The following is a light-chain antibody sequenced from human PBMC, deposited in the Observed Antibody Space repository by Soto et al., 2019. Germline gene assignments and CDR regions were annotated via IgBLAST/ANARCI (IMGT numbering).Light chain of an antibody. CDR3: QQYKTYTYT. CDR1: QSIDRW. Sequence: DIPMTQSPSTLSASVGDRVTITCRASQSIDRWLAWYQQKPGKAPKLLIYRASSLESGVPSRFSDSGSGTEFTLTISSLQPDDFTTYYCQQYKTYTYTFAQGTKLEIK. J-gene: IGKJ2*01. CDR2: RAS. V-gene: IGKV1-5*03.